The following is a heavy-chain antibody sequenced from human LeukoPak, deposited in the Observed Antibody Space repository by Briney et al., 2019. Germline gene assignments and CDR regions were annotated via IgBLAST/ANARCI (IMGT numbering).Heavy chain of an antibody. Sequence: GGSLRLSCAASGFTFSDYGMHWVRQAPGKGLEWVAVIWYDASNKYYADSVKGRFTISRDNSKNTLYLQMNSLRADDTAVYYCANGYKRDYWGQGTLVTVSS. J-gene: IGHJ4*02. D-gene: IGHD1-1*01. V-gene: IGHV3-33*06. CDR2: IWYDASNK. CDR1: GFTFSDYG. CDR3: ANGYKRDY.